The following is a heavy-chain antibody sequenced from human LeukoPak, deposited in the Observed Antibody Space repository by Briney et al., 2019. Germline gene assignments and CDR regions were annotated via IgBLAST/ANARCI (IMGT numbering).Heavy chain of an antibody. CDR1: GGSISSSSYY. Sequence: SETLSLTCTVSGGSISSSSYYWGWIRQPPGKGLEWIGSIYYSGSTYYNPSLKSRVTISVDTSKNQFSLKLSSVTAADTAVYYCADTGLNSDVFDIWGQGTMVTVSS. D-gene: IGHD1-14*01. J-gene: IGHJ3*02. V-gene: IGHV4-39*01. CDR2: IYYSGST. CDR3: ADTGLNSDVFDI.